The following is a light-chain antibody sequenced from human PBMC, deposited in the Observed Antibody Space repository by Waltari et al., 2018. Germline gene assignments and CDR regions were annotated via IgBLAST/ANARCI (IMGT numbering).Light chain of an antibody. CDR2: KVS. CDR3: MQGTHWPPIT. CDR1: QSLVHSDGNTY. J-gene: IGKJ5*01. Sequence: DVVMTQSPLSLPVTLGQPASISCTSSQSLVHSDGNTYLNWLQQRPGQSPRRLIYKVSNRDSGVPDRFSGSGSGTDFTLKITRVEAEDVGVYYCMQGTHWPPITFGQGTRLEIK. V-gene: IGKV2-30*02.